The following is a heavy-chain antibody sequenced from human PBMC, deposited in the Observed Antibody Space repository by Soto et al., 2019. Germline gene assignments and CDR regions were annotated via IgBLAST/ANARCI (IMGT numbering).Heavy chain of an antibody. CDR2: IYYSGIT. CDR3: ARVPAASSRFDP. V-gene: IGHV4-30-4*02. Sequence: PSETLSLTCSVSGGSISSGDYYWSWIRQPPGKGLEWIGYIYYSGITYYNPSLKSRVTISVDTSKNQFSLNLSSVTAADTAVYYCARVPAASSRFDPWGQGTLVTVSS. D-gene: IGHD2-15*01. J-gene: IGHJ5*02. CDR1: GGSISSGDYY.